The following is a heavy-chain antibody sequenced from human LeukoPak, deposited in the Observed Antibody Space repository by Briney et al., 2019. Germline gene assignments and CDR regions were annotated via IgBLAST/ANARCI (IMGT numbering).Heavy chain of an antibody. V-gene: IGHV3-30*04. D-gene: IGHD2-2*01. CDR2: ISYDGRNK. J-gene: IGHJ4*02. CDR3: AKGPLRGTAAAIDY. Sequence: GGSLRLSCAASGFTFSSYAVHWVRQAPGKGLEWVAVISYDGRNKHYPDSVKGRFTISRDISTDTLWLQMDSVRTEDTAVYYCAKGPLRGTAAAIDYWGQGTLVTVSS. CDR1: GFTFSSYA.